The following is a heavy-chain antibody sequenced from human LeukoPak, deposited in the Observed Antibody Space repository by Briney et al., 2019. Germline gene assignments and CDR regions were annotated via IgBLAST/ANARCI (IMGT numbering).Heavy chain of an antibody. V-gene: IGHV3-23*01. CDR1: GFTFSTYG. J-gene: IGHJ4*02. D-gene: IGHD2/OR15-2a*01. CDR3: AKIVRGTWAFDY. CDR2: ISGGGSST. Sequence: GSLKLSCAASGFTFSTYGISWVRQAPGKGLEWVSGISGGGSSTYYADSVKGRFTISRDNSKNTLYLQMNSLRAEDTAAYYCAKIVRGTWAFDYWGQGTLVTVSS.